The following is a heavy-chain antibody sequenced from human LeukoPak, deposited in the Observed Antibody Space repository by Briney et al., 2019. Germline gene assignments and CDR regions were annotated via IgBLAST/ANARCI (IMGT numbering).Heavy chain of an antibody. CDR2: ISGSGGST. CDR3: ARVSTTALTFDY. Sequence: GGSLRLSCAASGFTFSSYAMSWVRQAPGKGLEWVSVISGSGGSTYYADSVKGRFTISRDNAKNSLYLQMNSLRAEDTAVYYCARVSTTALTFDYWGQGTLVTVSS. CDR1: GFTFSSYA. V-gene: IGHV3-23*01. J-gene: IGHJ4*02. D-gene: IGHD4-17*01.